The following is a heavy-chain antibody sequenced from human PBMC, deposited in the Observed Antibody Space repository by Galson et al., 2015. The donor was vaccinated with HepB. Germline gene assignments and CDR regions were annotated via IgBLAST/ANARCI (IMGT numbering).Heavy chain of an antibody. D-gene: IGHD1-26*01. CDR3: AKRGGRRLVSGSPTERGYYYYMDV. CDR2: ISGSGGST. CDR1: GFTFSSYA. Sequence: SLRLSCAASGFTFSSYAMSWVHQAPGKGLEWVSAISGSGGSTYYADSVKGRFTISRDNSKNTLYLQMNSLRAEDTAVYYCAKRGGRRLVSGSPTERGYYYYMDVWGKGTTVTVSS. J-gene: IGHJ6*03. V-gene: IGHV3-23*01.